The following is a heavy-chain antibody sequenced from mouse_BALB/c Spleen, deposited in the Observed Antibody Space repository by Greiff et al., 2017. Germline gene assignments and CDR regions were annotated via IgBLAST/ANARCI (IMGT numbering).Heavy chain of an antibody. Sequence: VQRVESGAELVKPGASVKLSCKASGYTFTSYYMYWVKQRPGQGLEWIGEINPSNGGTNFNEKFKSKATLTVDKSSSTAYMQLSSLTSEDSAVYYCTRGWGNYGFAYWGQGTLVTVSA. D-gene: IGHD2-1*01. V-gene: IGHV1S81*02. CDR1: GYTFTSYY. CDR3: TRGWGNYGFAY. J-gene: IGHJ3*01. CDR2: INPSNGGT.